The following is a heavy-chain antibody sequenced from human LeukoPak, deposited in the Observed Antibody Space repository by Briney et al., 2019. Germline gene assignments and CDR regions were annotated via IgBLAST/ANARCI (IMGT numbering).Heavy chain of an antibody. CDR2: INPSGATT. J-gene: IGHJ6*02. Sequence: ASVSLSFTASGYTFTNYYRHCVRHAPGTGLKWIGIINPSGATTSYAQKFQGRVTMTRDRSTSTVYMELSSLSSEDTAVYYCARAGRAVAGPNPTTTLYNLYGMDVWGQGTTVTVSS. V-gene: IGHV1-46*01. CDR1: GYTFTNYY. CDR3: ARAGRAVAGPNPTTTLYNLYGMDV. D-gene: IGHD6-19*01.